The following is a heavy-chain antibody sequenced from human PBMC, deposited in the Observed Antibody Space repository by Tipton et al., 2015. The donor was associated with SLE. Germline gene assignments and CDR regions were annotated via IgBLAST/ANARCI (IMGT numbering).Heavy chain of an antibody. D-gene: IGHD2-2*01. CDR2: IRYDGSNQ. V-gene: IGHV3-30*02. Sequence: SLRLSCAASGFTFSNYGMHWVRQAPGKGLEWVAFIRYDGSNQYNADSVKGRFTISRDNSKDTLYLQMNSLRAEDTAVYYCAKCSSTSCFSPRGMDVWGQGTTVTVSS. CDR3: AKCSSTSCFSPRGMDV. CDR1: GFTFSNYG. J-gene: IGHJ6*02.